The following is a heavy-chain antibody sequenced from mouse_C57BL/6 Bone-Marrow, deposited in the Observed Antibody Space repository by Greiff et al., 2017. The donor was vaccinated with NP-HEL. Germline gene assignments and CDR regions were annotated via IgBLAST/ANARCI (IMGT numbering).Heavy chain of an antibody. CDR2: ISYSGST. CDR1: GYSITSGYD. Sequence: EVQLVESGPGMVKPSQSLSLTCTVTGYSITSGYDWHWIRHFPGNKLEWMGYISYSGSTNYNPSLKSRISITHDTSKNHFFLKLNSVTTENTATYYCAREGYYSSSLYYFDYWGQGTTLTVSS. J-gene: IGHJ2*01. V-gene: IGHV3-1*01. CDR3: AREGYYSSSLYYFDY. D-gene: IGHD1-1*01.